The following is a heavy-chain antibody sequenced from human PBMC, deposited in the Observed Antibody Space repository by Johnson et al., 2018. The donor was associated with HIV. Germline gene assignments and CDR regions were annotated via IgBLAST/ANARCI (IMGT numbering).Heavy chain of an antibody. J-gene: IGHJ3*02. Sequence: VQLVESGGDLVQPGGSLRLSCAASGFSFSNFDMHWVRQDIGLRLDWVSVIYSDGSTYYAASVKGRFTISRDNSKNTLYLQMNSLRAGDTAVYYCARGAGYNFWSGYYAGRNAFDIWGQGTMVTVSS. D-gene: IGHD3-3*01. CDR3: ARGAGYNFWSGYYAGRNAFDI. CDR2: IYSDGST. CDR1: GFSFSNFD. V-gene: IGHV3-13*01.